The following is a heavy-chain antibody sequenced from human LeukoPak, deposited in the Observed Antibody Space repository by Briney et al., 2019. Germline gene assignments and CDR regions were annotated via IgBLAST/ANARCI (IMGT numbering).Heavy chain of an antibody. CDR1: GYTFTSYD. Sequence: ASGKVSCKASGYTFTSYDINWLRQATGQALEWMGGMNPNSGNTGYAQKFQGRATMTRNTSISTAYMELSSMRSEEQAVYYCARDKNWGRITIFGVVGMEVWGKGTPVTVSS. V-gene: IGHV1-8*01. CDR3: ARDKNWGRITIFGVVGMEV. J-gene: IGHJ6*04. D-gene: IGHD3-3*01. CDR2: MNPNSGNT.